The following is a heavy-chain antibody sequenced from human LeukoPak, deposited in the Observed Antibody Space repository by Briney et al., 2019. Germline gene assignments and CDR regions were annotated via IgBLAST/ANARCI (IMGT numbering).Heavy chain of an antibody. CDR3: AKYLFGSY. Sequence: GGTLRLSCAASVFTFSSYGMSWVRQAPGKGLEWVSALSGSGGSTYYADSVKGRSTISRDNSKNTLYLQMNRLRAEDTAVYYCAKYLFGSYWGEGALVTVSS. V-gene: IGHV3-23*01. CDR1: VFTFSSYG. D-gene: IGHD3-10*02. CDR2: LSGSGGST. J-gene: IGHJ4*02.